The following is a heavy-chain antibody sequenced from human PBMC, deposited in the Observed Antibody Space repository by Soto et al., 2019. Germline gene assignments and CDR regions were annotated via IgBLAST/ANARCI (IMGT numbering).Heavy chain of an antibody. J-gene: IGHJ5*02. CDR3: ARGQGTNNWFDP. V-gene: IGHV4-30-4*01. D-gene: IGHD1-7*01. CDR1: GGSISSGYYY. Sequence: SETLSLTCTVSGGSISSGYYYWIWLRQPPGKGLEWIGYIYYSGSTYYNPSLKSRVTISVDTSKNQFSLKLSSVTAADTAVYYCARGQGTNNWFDPWGQGTLVTVSS. CDR2: IYYSGST.